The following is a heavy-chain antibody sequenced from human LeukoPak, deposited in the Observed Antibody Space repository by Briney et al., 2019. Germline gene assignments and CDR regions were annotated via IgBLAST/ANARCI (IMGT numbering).Heavy chain of an antibody. CDR2: IYYRGST. CDR3: ARETNDSSGYYYRTYYMDV. CDR1: GGSISSYY. J-gene: IGHJ6*03. V-gene: IGHV4-59*01. Sequence: SATLSLTCTVSGGSISSYYWSWIRQPPGKGLEWIGYIYYRGSTNYNPSLNSRVTISVDTSKNQFSLKLSSVTAADTAVYYCARETNDSSGYYYRTYYMDVWGKGTTVTVSS. D-gene: IGHD3-22*01.